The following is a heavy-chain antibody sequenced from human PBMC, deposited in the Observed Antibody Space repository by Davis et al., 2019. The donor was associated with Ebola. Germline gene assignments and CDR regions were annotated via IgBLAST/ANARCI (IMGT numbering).Heavy chain of an antibody. D-gene: IGHD3-10*01. J-gene: IGHJ4*02. CDR2: INKDGSGT. CDR3: GRDYYGSVDS. CDR1: CFTFSRYW. V-gene: IGHV3-74*01. Sequence: SLNIPCASPCFTFSRYWMHWVRQAPGKGLVWVSRINKDGSGTSYADSVKGRITISRDNAKNTLYLQMNSLRAEDTAVYYCGRDYYGSVDSWGQGTLVTVSS.